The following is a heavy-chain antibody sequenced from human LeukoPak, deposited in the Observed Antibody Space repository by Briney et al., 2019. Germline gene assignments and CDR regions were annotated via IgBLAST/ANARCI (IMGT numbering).Heavy chain of an antibody. V-gene: IGHV4-38-2*02. CDR1: GYSISSGYY. CDR2: IYESGST. D-gene: IGHD1-1*01. J-gene: IGHJ3*02. CDR3: ARHRGGYNWNDDDAFDI. Sequence: SETPSLTCTVSGYSISSGYYWGWIRQPPGKGLEWIGSIYESGSTYYNPSLKSRVTISVDTSKNQFSLRMNSVTAADTAVYYCARHRGGYNWNDDDAFDIWGQGTMVTVSS.